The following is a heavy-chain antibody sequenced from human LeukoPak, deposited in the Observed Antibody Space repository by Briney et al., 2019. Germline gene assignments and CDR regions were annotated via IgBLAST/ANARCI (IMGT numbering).Heavy chain of an antibody. CDR1: GGSISSSSYY. Sequence: PSETLSLTCTVSGGSISSSSYYWSWIRQPPGKGLEWIGYIYYSGSTNYNPSLKSRVTISVDTSKNQFSLKLSSVTAADTAVYYCARFSYNYDAFDIWGQGTMVTVSS. CDR3: ARFSYNYDAFDI. CDR2: IYYSGST. J-gene: IGHJ3*02. D-gene: IGHD5-24*01. V-gene: IGHV4-61*01.